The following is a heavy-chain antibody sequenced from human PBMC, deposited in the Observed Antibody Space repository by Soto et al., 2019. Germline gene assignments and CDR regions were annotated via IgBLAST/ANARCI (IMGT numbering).Heavy chain of an antibody. D-gene: IGHD3-16*01. CDR3: ARDPWAADY. J-gene: IGHJ4*02. CDR2: IYSGGST. V-gene: IGHV3-66*01. Sequence: EVELVESGGGLVQPGGSLRLSCAASGLTVSTKYMSWVRQAPGKGLECVSVIYSGGSTFYADSVRGRFTISRDNSKNTVNLQMHSLRAEDTAVYYCARDPWAADYWGQGTLVTVSS. CDR1: GLTVSTKY.